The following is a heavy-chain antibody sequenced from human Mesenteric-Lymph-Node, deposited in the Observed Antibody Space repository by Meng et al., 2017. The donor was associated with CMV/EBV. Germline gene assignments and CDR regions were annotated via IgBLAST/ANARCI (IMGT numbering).Heavy chain of an antibody. CDR2: IKQDGSEK. V-gene: IGHV3-7*01. J-gene: IGHJ4*02. Sequence: GESLKISCAASGFTFSSYSMNWVRQAPGKGLEWVANIKQDGSEKYYVDSVKGRFTISRDNAKNSLYLQMNSLRAEDTAVYYCARGCSGGRCSSSWAGDNWGQGTLVTVSS. D-gene: IGHD2-15*01. CDR3: ARGCSGGRCSSSWAGDN. CDR1: GFTFSSYS.